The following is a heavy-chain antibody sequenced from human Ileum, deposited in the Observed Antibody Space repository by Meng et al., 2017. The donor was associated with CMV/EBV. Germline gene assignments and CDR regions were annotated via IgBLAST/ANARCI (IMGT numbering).Heavy chain of an antibody. V-gene: IGHV3-64*01. J-gene: IGHJ4*02. CDR3: ARGRGGDCGGDCYSDS. D-gene: IGHD2-21*02. CDR2: NGCAT. Sequence: NGCATYYANSLKGRFSISRDNSKNTLYLQVGSLRAEDMAVNDCARGRGGDCGGDCYSDSWGQGTLVTVSS.